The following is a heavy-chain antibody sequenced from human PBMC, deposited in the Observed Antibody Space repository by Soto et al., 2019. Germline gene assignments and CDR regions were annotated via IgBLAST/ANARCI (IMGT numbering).Heavy chain of an antibody. V-gene: IGHV3-11*01. J-gene: IGHJ4*02. Sequence: PGGSLGLCCAASGFTLSDYYMTWIRQTPGKGLEWISYINRHGNATFYADSVKGRFTIFRDNARATLYLQIHSLSVDDTATYYCAAYADGSYRPPYGYWGQGTLVTVSS. CDR3: AAYADGSYRPPYGY. CDR2: INRHGNAT. CDR1: GFTLSDYY. D-gene: IGHD4-17*01.